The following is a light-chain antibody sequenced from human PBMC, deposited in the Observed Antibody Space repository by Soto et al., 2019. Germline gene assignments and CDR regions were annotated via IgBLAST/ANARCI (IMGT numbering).Light chain of an antibody. V-gene: IGLV4-69*01. CDR3: QTWGTA. CDR1: SGHSSYA. CDR2: LNSDGSH. Sequence: QAVLTQSPSASASLGASVKLTCTLSSGHSSYAIAWHQQQPEKGPRYLMKLNSDGSHSKGDGIPDRFPGSSSGAERYLTISSLQSEDEADYYCQTWGTAFGTGTKLTVL. J-gene: IGLJ1*01.